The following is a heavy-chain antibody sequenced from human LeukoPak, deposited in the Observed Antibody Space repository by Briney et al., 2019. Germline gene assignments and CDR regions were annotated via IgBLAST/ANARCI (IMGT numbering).Heavy chain of an antibody. CDR3: VRDLGGRSGH. V-gene: IGHV3-74*01. CDR1: GLTFSSHW. CDR2: INEDGSTT. Sequence: GGSLRLSCAASGLTFSSHWMHWVRQAPGKGLVWVSRINEDGSTTNYADSVKGRSTIFRDNAKNTLYLQINSLRAEDTAVYYCVRDLGGRSGHWGQGTLVTVSS. J-gene: IGHJ4*02. D-gene: IGHD1-26*01.